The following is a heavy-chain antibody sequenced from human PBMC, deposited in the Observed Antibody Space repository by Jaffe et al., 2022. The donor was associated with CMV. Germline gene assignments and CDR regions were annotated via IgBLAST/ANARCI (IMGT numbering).Heavy chain of an antibody. J-gene: IGHJ4*02. CDR2: ISWNSGSI. D-gene: IGHD6-19*01. CDR1: GFTFDDYA. V-gene: IGHV3-9*01. CDR3: ARTGWLGQFDY. Sequence: EVQLVESGGGLVQPGRSLRLSCAASGFTFDDYAMHWVRQAPGKGLEWVSGISWNSGSIGYADSVKGRFTISRDNAKNSLYLQMNSLRAEDTALYYCARTGWLGQFDYWGQGTLVTVSS.